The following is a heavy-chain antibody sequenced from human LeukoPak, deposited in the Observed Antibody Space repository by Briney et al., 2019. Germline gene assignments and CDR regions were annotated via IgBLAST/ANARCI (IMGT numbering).Heavy chain of an antibody. CDR3: ARGAGPLFDP. Sequence: GSLRLSCAASGFTFSDHYMSWIRQAPGKGLEWLSYIRTSGTTIHYTGSVKGRFTISRDNTKNSLYLQMNRLRAEDTAVYYCARGAGPLFDPWGQGTLVTVSS. CDR1: GFTFSDHY. J-gene: IGHJ5*02. V-gene: IGHV3-11*01. CDR2: IRTSGTTI.